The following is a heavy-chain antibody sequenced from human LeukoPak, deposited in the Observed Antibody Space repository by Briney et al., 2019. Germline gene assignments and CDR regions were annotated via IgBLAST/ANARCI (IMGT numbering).Heavy chain of an antibody. J-gene: IGHJ3*02. CDR3: AKETDGVDAFDI. Sequence: GGSLRLSCAASGFTFSSYGIHWVRQAPGKGLEWVAVISYDGSNKYYADSVKGRFTISRDNSKNTLYLQMNSLRAEDTVVYYCAKETDGVDAFDIWGQGTMVTVSS. CDR1: GFTFSSYG. V-gene: IGHV3-30*18. CDR2: ISYDGSNK. D-gene: IGHD2-21*02.